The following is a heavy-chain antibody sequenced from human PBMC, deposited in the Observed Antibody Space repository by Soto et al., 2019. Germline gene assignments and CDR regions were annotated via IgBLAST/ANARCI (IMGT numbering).Heavy chain of an antibody. CDR2: VSGGGDAT. CDR1: GFTFINYA. V-gene: IGHV3-23*01. D-gene: IGHD3-10*01. Sequence: EVQLLESGGGLVQPGGSLRLSCEGSGFTFINYAMNWVRQAPGKGLEWVSAVSGGGDATFYADSVKGRFTISKDNSKNTVTVHISSLGVDDTAVYYCVSKVLGSTTLPICWYFDLWGRGTLVPVSS. CDR3: VSKVLGSTTLPICWYFDL. J-gene: IGHJ2*01.